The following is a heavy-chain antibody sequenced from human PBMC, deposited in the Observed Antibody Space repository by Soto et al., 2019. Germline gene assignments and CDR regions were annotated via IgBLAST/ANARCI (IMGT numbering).Heavy chain of an antibody. CDR1: GGSLTDHY. CDR3: ARGNDWKSSTFDI. Sequence: QVQLQESGPGLVKPSETLSLTCTVAGGSLTDHYWNWFRQSPGRGLQRIGYVYYSGATSYNPSRTSRVTMTVDTSKNQFSLKLRSVTAADTAVYFCARGNDWKSSTFDIWGHGTMVSVSS. D-gene: IGHD2-21*01. J-gene: IGHJ3*02. V-gene: IGHV4-59*11. CDR2: VYYSGAT.